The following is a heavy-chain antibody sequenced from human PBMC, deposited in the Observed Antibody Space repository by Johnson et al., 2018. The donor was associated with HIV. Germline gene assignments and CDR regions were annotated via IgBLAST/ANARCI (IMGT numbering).Heavy chain of an antibody. J-gene: IGHJ3*02. CDR1: GFTFDDYA. V-gene: IGHV3-9*01. CDR3: ARARWEEPIRGAFDI. CDR2: INNDGSST. Sequence: VQLVESGGGLVQPGRSLRLSCAASGFTFDDYAMHWVRQAPGKGLEWVSGINNDGSSTTYADSVKGRFTISRDNSKHTVNGQTNSLRAEDTAVYSCARARWEEPIRGAFDIWGQGTMVTVSS. D-gene: IGHD1-14*01.